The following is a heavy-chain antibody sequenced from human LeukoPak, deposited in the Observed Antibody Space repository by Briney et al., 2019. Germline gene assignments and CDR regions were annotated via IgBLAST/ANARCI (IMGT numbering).Heavy chain of an antibody. CDR1: GYTFTSYY. CDR2: INPSGGST. Sequence: ASVKVSCKASGYTFTSYYMHWVRQAPGQGLEWMGIINPSGGSTSYAQKFQGRVTMTRDTSTSTVYMELSSLRSEDTAVYYCARDWFSDSSGYYPSPEFDYWGQGTLVTVSS. V-gene: IGHV1-46*01. CDR3: ARDWFSDSSGYYPSPEFDY. J-gene: IGHJ4*02. D-gene: IGHD3-22*01.